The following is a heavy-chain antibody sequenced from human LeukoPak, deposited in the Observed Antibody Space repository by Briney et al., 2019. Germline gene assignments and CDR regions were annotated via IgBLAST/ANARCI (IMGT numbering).Heavy chain of an antibody. V-gene: IGHV3-9*01. CDR2: ISWNSGSI. CDR3: AKDQGVRGVIITIDY. D-gene: IGHD3-10*01. J-gene: IGHJ4*02. CDR1: GFTFDDYA. Sequence: PGRSLRLSCAASGFTFDDYAMHWVRQAPGKGLEWVSGISWNSGSIGYADSVKGRFTTSRDNAKNSLYLQMNSLRAEDTALYYCAKDQGVRGVIITIDYWGQGTLVTVSS.